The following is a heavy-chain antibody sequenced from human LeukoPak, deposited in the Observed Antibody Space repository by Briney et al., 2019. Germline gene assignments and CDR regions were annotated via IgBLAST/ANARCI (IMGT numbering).Heavy chain of an antibody. CDR1: GGSIYSYY. CDR2: IYYTGDT. V-gene: IGHV4-59*08. Sequence: SETLSLTCAVSGGSIYSYYWSWIRQPPGKALEWIGYIYYTGDTNYSPSLKSRVTISIDTSKNQFSLALSSVTAADTAVYYCAGHVYGFISYFFDYWGQGTLVTVSS. J-gene: IGHJ4*02. CDR3: AGHVYGFISYFFDY. D-gene: IGHD5-24*01.